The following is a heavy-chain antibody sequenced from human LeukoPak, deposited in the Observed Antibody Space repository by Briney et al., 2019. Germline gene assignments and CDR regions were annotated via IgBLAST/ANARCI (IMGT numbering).Heavy chain of an antibody. J-gene: IGHJ5*02. CDR1: GGSFSGYY. CDR2: INHSEST. V-gene: IGHV4-34*01. D-gene: IGHD2-2*03. CDR3: ARSGLGYCSSTSCSSWFDP. Sequence: SETLSLTCAVYGGSFSGYYWSWIRQPPGKGLEWIGEINHSESTNYNPSLKSRVTISVDTSKNQFSLKLSSVTAADTAVYYCARSGLGYCSSTSCSSWFDPWGQGTLVTVSS.